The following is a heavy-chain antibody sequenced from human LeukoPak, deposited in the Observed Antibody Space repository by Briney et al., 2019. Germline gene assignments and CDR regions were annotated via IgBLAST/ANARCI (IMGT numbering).Heavy chain of an antibody. CDR3: ARVGGSSWYGDFDY. CDR1: GYTFTSYY. Sequence: GASVKVSCKASGYTFTSYYMHWVRQAPGQGLEWMGVINPSGGSTSYAQKFQGRVTMTRDTSTSSVYMELSSLRSEDTAVYHCARVGGSSWYGDFDYWGQGTLVTVSP. J-gene: IGHJ4*02. CDR2: INPSGGST. D-gene: IGHD6-13*01. V-gene: IGHV1-46*01.